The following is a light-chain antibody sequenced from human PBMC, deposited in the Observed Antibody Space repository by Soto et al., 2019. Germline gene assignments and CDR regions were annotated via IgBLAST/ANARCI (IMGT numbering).Light chain of an antibody. CDR3: QHQRT. CDR2: DAS. CDR1: QRINTW. J-gene: IGKJ1*01. V-gene: IGKV1-5*01. Sequence: DIQMTQSPSTLSASVGDRVTITCRASQRINTWLAWYQQKPGKAPELLIFDASSLESGVPSRFSGSGSGTEFTLTISSLQPDDFATYYCQHQRTFGQGTKVEIK.